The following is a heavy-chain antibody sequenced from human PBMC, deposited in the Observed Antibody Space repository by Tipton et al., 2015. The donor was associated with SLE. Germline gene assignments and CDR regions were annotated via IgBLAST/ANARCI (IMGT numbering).Heavy chain of an antibody. Sequence: TLSLTCTVSGGSISSSSYYWGWIRQPPGKGLEWIGYISYSGSTNYSPSLKSRVTISLDTSKTQFSLNLRSVTAADTAIYYCARGGYSSGWDGDYFVYGGQGTLVTVSS. V-gene: IGHV4-61*05. CDR1: GGSISSSSYY. CDR3: ARGGYSSGWDGDYFVY. J-gene: IGHJ4*02. D-gene: IGHD6-19*01. CDR2: ISYSGST.